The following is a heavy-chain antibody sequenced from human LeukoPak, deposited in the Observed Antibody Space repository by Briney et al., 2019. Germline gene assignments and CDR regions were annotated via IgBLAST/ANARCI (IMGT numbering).Heavy chain of an antibody. D-gene: IGHD3-10*01. CDR3: ANNDYYGSGSLDY. CDR2: ISGSGGST. J-gene: IGHJ4*02. CDR1: GFTFSSYG. Sequence: GGSLRLYCAASGFTFSSYGMSWVRQAPGKGLEWVSAISGSGGSTYYADSVKGRFTISRDNSKNTLYLQMNSLRAEDTAVYYCANNDYYGSGSLDYWGQGTLVTVSS. V-gene: IGHV3-23*01.